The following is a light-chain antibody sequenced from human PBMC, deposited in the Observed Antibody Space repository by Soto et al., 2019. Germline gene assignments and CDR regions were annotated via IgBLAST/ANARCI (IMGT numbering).Light chain of an antibody. CDR3: QQYMSAVT. V-gene: IGKV3-20*01. CDR1: QSVDTTF. Sequence: EIVLTQSPGSLSLSPGQRATLSCSASQSVDTTFFAWYQKKPGQAPRLLIYGASKRATGIPDRFSGSGSGTDFTLIISRLEPEEFAVYYCQQYMSAVTFGQGTKVEIK. J-gene: IGKJ1*01. CDR2: GAS.